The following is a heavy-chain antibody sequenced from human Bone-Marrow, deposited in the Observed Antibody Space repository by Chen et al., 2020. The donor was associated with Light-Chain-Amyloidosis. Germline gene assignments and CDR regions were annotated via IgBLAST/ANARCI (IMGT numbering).Heavy chain of an antibody. CDR2: IYPDDSDA. J-gene: IGHJ4*02. CDR1: GYTFPNYW. Sequence: EVQLEQSGPEVKKPGESLKISCKGSGYTFPNYWIGWVSQMPGKGLEWMGVIYPDDSDARYSPSFEGQVTISADKSITTAYLQWRSLKASDTAMYYCARRRDGYNFDYWGQGILVTVSS. D-gene: IGHD5-12*01. V-gene: IGHV5-51*01. CDR3: ARRRDGYNFDY.